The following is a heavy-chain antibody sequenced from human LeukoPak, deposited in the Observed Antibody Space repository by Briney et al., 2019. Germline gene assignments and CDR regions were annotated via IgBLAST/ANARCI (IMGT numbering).Heavy chain of an antibody. CDR2: INLSGGST. J-gene: IGHJ6*02. Sequence: ASVKVSCKASGYTFTTYSMHWVRQAPGQGLEWMAIINLSGGSTDYTQKFQGRVTTTRDTSTSTVYMELSSLRSEDTAVYYCVRHNHMDVWGQGTTVTVSS. CDR1: GYTFTTYS. CDR3: VRHNHMDV. V-gene: IGHV1-46*01.